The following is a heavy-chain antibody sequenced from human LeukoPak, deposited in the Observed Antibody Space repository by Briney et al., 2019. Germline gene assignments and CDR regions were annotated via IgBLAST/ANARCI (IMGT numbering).Heavy chain of an antibody. Sequence: SETLSLTCTVYGGSFSGYYWSWIRQPPGKGLEWIGEINHSGSTNYNPSLKSRVTISVDTSKNQFSLKLSSVTAADTAVYYCARGSDIVVVTHYWSQGTLVTVSS. CDR3: ARGSDIVVVTHY. CDR1: GGSFSGYY. V-gene: IGHV4-34*01. D-gene: IGHD2-21*02. J-gene: IGHJ4*02. CDR2: INHSGST.